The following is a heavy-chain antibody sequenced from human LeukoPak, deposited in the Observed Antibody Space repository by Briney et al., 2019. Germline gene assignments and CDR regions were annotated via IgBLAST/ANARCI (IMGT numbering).Heavy chain of an antibody. CDR1: GDSVSSNSAA. CDR3: ARGRSVWDYVWGSYRQIQNWFDP. Sequence: SQTLSLTCAISGDSVSSNSAAWNWIRQSPSRGLEWLGRTYYRSKWYNDYAVSVKSRITINPDTSKNQFSLQLNSVTAADTAVYYCARGRSVWDYVWGSYRQIQNWFDPWGQGTLVTVSS. J-gene: IGHJ5*02. V-gene: IGHV6-1*01. CDR2: TYYRSKWYN. D-gene: IGHD3-16*02.